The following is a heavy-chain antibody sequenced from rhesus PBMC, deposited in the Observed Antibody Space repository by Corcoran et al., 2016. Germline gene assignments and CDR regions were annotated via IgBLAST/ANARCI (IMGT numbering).Heavy chain of an antibody. Sequence: EVQLVQSGAEVKRPGESLKISCKTSGYSFNNYWISWVRQMSGKGLEWMGAIVPSHPAARYSPSFQGQVTISADKSITTAYLQWSSLKASDTATYYCARGRTLGFDYWGQGVLVTVSS. J-gene: IGHJ4*01. V-gene: IGHV5-20*02. CDR1: GYSFNNYW. CDR3: ARGRTLGFDY. D-gene: IGHD2-39*01. CDR2: IVPSHPAA.